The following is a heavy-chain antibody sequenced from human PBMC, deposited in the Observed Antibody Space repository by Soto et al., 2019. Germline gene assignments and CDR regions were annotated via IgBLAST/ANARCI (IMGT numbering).Heavy chain of an antibody. V-gene: IGHV3-7*03. J-gene: IGHJ5*02. D-gene: IGHD1-1*01. CDR3: ARYRYLDP. Sequence: EVQLVESGGGLVQPGGSLRLSCADSGFILRNYWMSWVRQAPGMGLQWVASIKEDGSEKYYVDPVKGRFTISRENAKNSLYLQMNSLRAEDTDVYYCARYRYLDPWGQGILVTVSS. CDR1: GFILRNYW. CDR2: IKEDGSEK.